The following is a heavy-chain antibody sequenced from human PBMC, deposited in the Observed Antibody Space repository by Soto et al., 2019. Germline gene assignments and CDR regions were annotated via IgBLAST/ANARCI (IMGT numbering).Heavy chain of an antibody. J-gene: IGHJ3*02. CDR2: IYHTGST. CDR1: GGSVNSAGYS. D-gene: IGHD3-22*01. CDR3: ARVPIYYDSSGYYNYGSFDI. V-gene: IGHV4-30-2*01. Sequence: SETLSLTCAVSGGSVNSAGYSWSWIRQPPGKGLEWIGYIYHTGSTYYNPSLKSRVTISLDRSNNHFSLELSSVTAADTAVYYCARVPIYYDSSGYYNYGSFDIWGQGTRVTVSS.